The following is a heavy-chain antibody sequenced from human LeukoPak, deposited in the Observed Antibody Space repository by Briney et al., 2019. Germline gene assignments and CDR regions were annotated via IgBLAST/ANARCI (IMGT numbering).Heavy chain of an antibody. Sequence: GGSLRLSCSASGFTFSNCALHWVRQAPGKGPEYVSVISSYGDKTYYADSVKGRFTISRDNSKNTVSLQMSSLRAEDTAVYYCVKDLYKGDTSSWYYFDYWGQGTLITVSS. CDR2: ISSYGDKT. CDR1: GFTFSNCA. J-gene: IGHJ4*02. V-gene: IGHV3-64D*06. D-gene: IGHD6-13*01. CDR3: VKDLYKGDTSSWYYFDY.